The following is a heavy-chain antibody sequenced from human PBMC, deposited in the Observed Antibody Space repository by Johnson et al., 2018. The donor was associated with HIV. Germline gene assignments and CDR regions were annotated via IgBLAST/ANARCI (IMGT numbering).Heavy chain of an antibody. D-gene: IGHD6-13*01. CDR1: GFTFSSSA. Sequence: VQLVESGGGVVQPGRSLRLSCAASGFTFSSSAMHRVHQAPGKGLEWVSAISGSGGSTYYADSVKGRFTISRDNSKNTLYLQMNSLRAEDTAVYYCARAVRIGVGGTVLGASDIWGQGTMVTVSS. J-gene: IGHJ3*02. V-gene: IGHV3-23*04. CDR2: ISGSGGST. CDR3: ARAVRIGVGGTVLGASDI.